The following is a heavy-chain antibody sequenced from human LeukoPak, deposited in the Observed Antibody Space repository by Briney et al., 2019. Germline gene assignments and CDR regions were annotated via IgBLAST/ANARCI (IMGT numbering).Heavy chain of an antibody. J-gene: IGHJ4*02. CDR2: ISGSGTAT. V-gene: IGHV3-23*01. CDR1: GFTFSSSA. Sequence: GGSRRLSCAASGFTFSSSAMSWVRQAPGKGLQWVSAISGSGTATYYADSVKGRFTISRDNSKNTLYLQMNSLRAEDTAVYYCSKPLSAASGTDFDYWGQGTLVTVSS. D-gene: IGHD6-13*01. CDR3: SKPLSAASGTDFDY.